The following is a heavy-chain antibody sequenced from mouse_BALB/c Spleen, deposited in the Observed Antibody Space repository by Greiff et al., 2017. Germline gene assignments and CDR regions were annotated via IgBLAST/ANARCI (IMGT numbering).Heavy chain of an antibody. D-gene: IGHD1-3*01. CDR3: IRCDNYYFDD. CDR1: GFTFSNYW. CDR2: ISLKSNNYET. V-gene: IGHV6-6*02. Sequence: DVKLVDSGAGLVQPGGSMKLSCVASGFTFSNYWMNWVRQYPEKGLEWVAEISLKSNNYETHYAESVKGRFTISRDDSKNSVYLQMNNLRAEDTGIYYCIRCDNYYFDDWGQGTTVTVSS. J-gene: IGHJ2*01.